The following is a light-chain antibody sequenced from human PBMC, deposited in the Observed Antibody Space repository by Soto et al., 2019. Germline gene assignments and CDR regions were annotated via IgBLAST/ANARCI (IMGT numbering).Light chain of an antibody. CDR1: SGHSSYA. J-gene: IGLJ2*01. CDR2: LNSDGSH. Sequence: QPVLTQSPSASASLGASVKLTCTLSSGHSSYAIAWHQQQPEKGPRYLMKLNSDGSHSKGDGIPDRFSGSSSGAERYLTISRLQSEDEADCYCQTWGTDIVVFGGGTKLTVL. V-gene: IGLV4-69*01. CDR3: QTWGTDIVV.